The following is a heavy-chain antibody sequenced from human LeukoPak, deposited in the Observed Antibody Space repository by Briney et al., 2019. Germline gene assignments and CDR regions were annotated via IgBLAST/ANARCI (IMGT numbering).Heavy chain of an antibody. Sequence: GASVKVSCKASGYTFTGYYMHWVRQAPGQGLEWMGWINPNSGGTIYAQKFQGRVTMTRDTSISTAYMELSRLRSDDTAVYYCAREGYDFWSGYQFNDDYWGQGTLVTVSS. CDR3: AREGYDFWSGYQFNDDY. CDR2: INPNSGGT. D-gene: IGHD3-3*01. CDR1: GYTFTGYY. V-gene: IGHV1-2*02. J-gene: IGHJ4*02.